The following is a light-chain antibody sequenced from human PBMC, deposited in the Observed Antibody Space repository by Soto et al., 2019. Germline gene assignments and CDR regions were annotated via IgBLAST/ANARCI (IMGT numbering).Light chain of an antibody. J-gene: IGLJ2*01. CDR1: SSDIGAYNY. CDR2: EVS. CDR3: TSHAGSSNLV. Sequence: QSVLTQPPSASGSPGQSVTISCTGTSSDIGAYNYVSWYQQHPGKAPKLMIYEVSTRPSGVPDRCSGSKSGNTASLTVSGLQAEDEADYYCTSHAGSSNLVFGGGTKLPVL. V-gene: IGLV2-8*01.